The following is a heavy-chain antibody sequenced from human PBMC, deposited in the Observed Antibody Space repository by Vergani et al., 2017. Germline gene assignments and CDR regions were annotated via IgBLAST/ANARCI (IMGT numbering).Heavy chain of an antibody. CDR2: IIPIFGTA. V-gene: IGHV1-69*06. CDR3: AGDPRRYCSSTSCPTPYYYYYGMDV. CDR1: GGTFSSYA. J-gene: IGHJ6*02. D-gene: IGHD2-2*01. Sequence: QVQLVQSGAEVKKPGSSVKVSCKASGGTFSSYAISWVRQAPGQGLEWMGGIIPIFGTANYAQKFQGRVTITADKSTGTAYMELSSLRSEDTAVYYCAGDPRRYCSSTSCPTPYYYYYGMDVWGQGTTVTVSS.